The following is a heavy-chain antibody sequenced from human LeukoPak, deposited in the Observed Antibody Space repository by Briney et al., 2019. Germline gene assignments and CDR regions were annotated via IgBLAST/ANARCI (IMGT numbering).Heavy chain of an antibody. CDR1: GFSLSTSGMC. D-gene: IGHD3-3*01. J-gene: IGHJ3*02. V-gene: IGHV2-70*11. CDR2: IDWDDDK. Sequence: SGPTLVNPTQTLTLTCTFSGFSLSTSGMCVSWIRQPPGKALEWLARIDWDDDKYYSTSLKTRLTISKNTSKNQVVLTMTNMDPVDTATYYCARITMTSDNAFDIWGQGTMVTVSS. CDR3: ARITMTSDNAFDI.